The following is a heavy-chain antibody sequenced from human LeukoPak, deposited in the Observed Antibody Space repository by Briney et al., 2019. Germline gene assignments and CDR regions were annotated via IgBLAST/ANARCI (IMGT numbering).Heavy chain of an antibody. Sequence: GGSLRLSCAASGFTFSSYAMHWVRQAPGKGLEWVAVISYDGSNKYYADSVKGRFTISRDNSKNTLYLQMNSLRAEDTAVYYCALRAYYYDSSGYPKNWGQGTLVTVSS. CDR3: ALRAYYYDSSGYPKN. CDR2: ISYDGSNK. CDR1: GFTFSSYA. V-gene: IGHV3-30-3*01. J-gene: IGHJ4*02. D-gene: IGHD3-22*01.